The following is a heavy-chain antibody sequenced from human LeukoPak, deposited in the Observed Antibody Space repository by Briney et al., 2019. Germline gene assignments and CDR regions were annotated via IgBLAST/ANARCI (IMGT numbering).Heavy chain of an antibody. Sequence: SETLSLTCTVSGGSISSYYWSWIRQPPGKGLEWIGYIYFTGRTQYNPSLKSRVTISEDTSKNQFSLRLSSVTPADTAVYYCARGGYDSDFDYWGQGTLVTVSS. J-gene: IGHJ4*02. V-gene: IGHV4-59*01. CDR3: ARGGYDSDFDY. CDR2: IYFTGRT. D-gene: IGHD3-3*01. CDR1: GGSISSYY.